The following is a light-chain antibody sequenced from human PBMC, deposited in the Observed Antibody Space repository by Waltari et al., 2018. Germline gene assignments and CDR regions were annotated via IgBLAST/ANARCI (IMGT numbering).Light chain of an antibody. CDR1: QSVSSSY. CDR2: GAT. V-gene: IGKV3-20*01. CDR3: QQYGSSPLT. J-gene: IGKJ5*01. Sequence: EIVLTQSPGTLSLSPGERATLSCRASQSVSSSYLAWYQQKPGQAPRLLIYGATSRATGNPDRFSGSGSGTDFTLTISRLEPEEFAVYYCQQYGSSPLTFGQGTRLEIK.